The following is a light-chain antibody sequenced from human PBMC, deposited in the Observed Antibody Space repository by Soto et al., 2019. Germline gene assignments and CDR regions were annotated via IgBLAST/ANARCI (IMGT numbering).Light chain of an antibody. V-gene: IGLV2-14*01. CDR2: EVS. CDR3: SSYTSRSTLI. J-gene: IGLJ2*01. CDR1: SRDVGGYNF. Sequence: SALTQPASVSGSPGQSITISCTGTSRDVGGYNFVSWYQQHPGKAPKLMIYEVSNRPSGVSNRFSGTKSDNTASLTISGLRAEEDANYYCSSYTSRSTLIFGGGTKVPVL.